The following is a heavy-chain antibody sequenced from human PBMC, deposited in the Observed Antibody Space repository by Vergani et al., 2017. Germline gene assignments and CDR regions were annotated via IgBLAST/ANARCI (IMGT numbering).Heavy chain of an antibody. Sequence: QVQLVESGGGVVQRGGSLRLSCATSGFTLSNYDMQWIRQGPGKGVEFVSFIQFDGSKQYYADSVKGRFTLSRDFSKNTLSLQMNSLRTDDTATYYCAKHFRGWGIDYWGQGTQVIVSS. CDR3: AKHFRGWGIDY. CDR2: IQFDGSKQ. CDR1: GFTLSNYD. D-gene: IGHD3-16*01. J-gene: IGHJ4*02. V-gene: IGHV3-30*02.